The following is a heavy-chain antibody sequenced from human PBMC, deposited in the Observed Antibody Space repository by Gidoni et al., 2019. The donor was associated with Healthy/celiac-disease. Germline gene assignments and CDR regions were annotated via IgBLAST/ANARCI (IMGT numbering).Heavy chain of an antibody. CDR3: ARDYYDFWSGPQTG. Sequence: EVQLVESGGGLVQPGGSLRLSCAASGFTFSSYWMSWVRQAPGKGLEWVANIKQDGSEKYYVDSVKGRFTISRDNAKNSLYLQMNSLRAEDTAVYYCARDYYDFWSGPQTGWGQGTLVTVSS. D-gene: IGHD3-3*01. J-gene: IGHJ4*02. V-gene: IGHV3-7*03. CDR1: GFTFSSYW. CDR2: IKQDGSEK.